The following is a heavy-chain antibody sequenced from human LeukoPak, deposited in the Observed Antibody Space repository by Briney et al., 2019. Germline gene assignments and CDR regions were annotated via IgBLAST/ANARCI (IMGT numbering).Heavy chain of an antibody. CDR2: ISGSGDNT. CDR1: GFTFSCYA. Sequence: AGSLRLSCAASGFTFSCYAMSWVRRAPGKGMEWVSSISGSGDNTYYAESVKGRFTISRDNSKHTLFLQMNSLRAEDTAVFYCAKRSGYTTGWFFDFWGQGTLVTVSS. CDR3: AKRSGYTTGWFFDF. J-gene: IGHJ4*02. V-gene: IGHV3-23*01. D-gene: IGHD6-19*01.